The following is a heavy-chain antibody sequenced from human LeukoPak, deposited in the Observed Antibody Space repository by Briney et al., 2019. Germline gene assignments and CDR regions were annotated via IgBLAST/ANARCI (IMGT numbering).Heavy chain of an antibody. CDR1: GYSISSGYY. CDR3: ARDLGSNWGFYYYYMDV. V-gene: IGHV4-38-2*02. D-gene: IGHD7-27*01. CDR2: IYHSGST. J-gene: IGHJ6*03. Sequence: SETLSLTCTVSGYSISSGYYWGWIRQPPGKGLEWIGSIYHSGSTYYNPSLKSRVTISVDTSKNQFSLKLSSVTAADTAVYYCARDLGSNWGFYYYYMDVWGKGTTVTVSS.